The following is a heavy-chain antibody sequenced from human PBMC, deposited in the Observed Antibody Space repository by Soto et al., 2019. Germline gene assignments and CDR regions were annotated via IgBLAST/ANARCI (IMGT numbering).Heavy chain of an antibody. Sequence: SETLSLTCAVYGGSFSGYYWSWIRQPPGKGQEWIEEINHSGSTNYNPSLKSRVTISVDTSKNQFSLKLSSVTAADTAVYFCARGKVFGVVIVFYYFDYWGQGTLVTVSS. J-gene: IGHJ4*02. D-gene: IGHD3-3*01. CDR3: ARGKVFGVVIVFYYFDY. CDR1: GGSFSGYY. V-gene: IGHV4-34*01. CDR2: INHSGST.